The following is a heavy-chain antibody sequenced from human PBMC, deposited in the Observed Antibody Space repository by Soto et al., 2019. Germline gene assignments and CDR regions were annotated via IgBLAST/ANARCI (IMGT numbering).Heavy chain of an antibody. CDR2: IRGNGGAI. CDR1: GFTFSSYA. CDR3: AKGYGMDV. V-gene: IGHV3-23*01. J-gene: IGHJ6*02. Sequence: GGSLRLSCAASGFTFSSYAMSWVRQTPGKGLEWVSVIRGNGGAISYADSVKGRFTISRDNSKNTLYLQMNGLRAEDTAIYYCAKGYGMDVWRQGTTVTVSS.